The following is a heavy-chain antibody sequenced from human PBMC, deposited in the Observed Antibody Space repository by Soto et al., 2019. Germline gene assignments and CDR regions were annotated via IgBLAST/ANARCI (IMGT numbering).Heavy chain of an antibody. CDR1: GFTFSSYW. D-gene: IGHD6-19*01. J-gene: IGHJ2*01. CDR3: ARDQIGYSSGWYSSFYWYFDL. V-gene: IGHV3-7*03. CDR2: IKQDGSEK. Sequence: EVQLVESGGGLVQPGGSLRLSCAASGFTFSSYWMSWVRQAPGKGLEWVAYIKQDGSEKYYVDSVKGRFTISRDNAKNSLYLQMNSLRAEDTAVYYCARDQIGYSSGWYSSFYWYFDLWGRGTLVTVSS.